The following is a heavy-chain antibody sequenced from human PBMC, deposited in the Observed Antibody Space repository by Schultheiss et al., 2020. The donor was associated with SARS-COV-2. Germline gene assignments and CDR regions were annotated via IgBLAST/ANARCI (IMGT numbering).Heavy chain of an antibody. D-gene: IGHD5-18*01. J-gene: IGHJ4*02. V-gene: IGHV5-10-1*01. CDR1: GYTFTSYW. CDR3: ARQSSGYNSGSDY. CDR2: IDPSDSYT. Sequence: GESLKISCKGSGYTFTSYWISWVRQMPGKGLEWMGTIDPSDSYTNYSPSFQGHVTISADKSISTAYLQWSSLKASDTAMYYCARQSSGYNSGSDYWGQGTLVTVSS.